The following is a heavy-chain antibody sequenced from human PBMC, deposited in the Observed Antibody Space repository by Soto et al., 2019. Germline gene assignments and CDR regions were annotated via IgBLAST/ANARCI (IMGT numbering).Heavy chain of an antibody. Sequence: QVHLQESGPGLVTPSQTLSLTCTVSGGSISSPDYYWSWLRQPPGKGLEWIGYIYYTGSTYYNPSLKSRVTISLDTSKNQFSLKLSSVNATDTAIYSCARAGSSWPFDYWGQGNLVTVSS. V-gene: IGHV4-30-4*01. CDR3: ARAGSSWPFDY. CDR1: GGSISSPDYY. J-gene: IGHJ4*02. CDR2: IYYTGST. D-gene: IGHD6-13*01.